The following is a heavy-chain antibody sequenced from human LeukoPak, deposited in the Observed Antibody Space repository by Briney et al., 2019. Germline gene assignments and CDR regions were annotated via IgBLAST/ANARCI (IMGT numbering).Heavy chain of an antibody. Sequence: GGSLRLSCAASGFTVSSNYMSWVRQAPGKGLEWVSVIYSGGRTYYADSVKGRFTISRDNSKNTLYLQMNSLRAEDTAVYYCARAQFGMAPYGLDVWGQGTTVTVSS. V-gene: IGHV3-66*01. CDR2: IYSGGRT. CDR3: ARAQFGMAPYGLDV. J-gene: IGHJ6*02. CDR1: GFTVSSNY. D-gene: IGHD3-16*01.